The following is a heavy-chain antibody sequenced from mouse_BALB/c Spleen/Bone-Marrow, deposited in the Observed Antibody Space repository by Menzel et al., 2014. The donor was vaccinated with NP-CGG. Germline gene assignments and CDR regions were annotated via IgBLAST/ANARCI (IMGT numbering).Heavy chain of an antibody. V-gene: IGHV14-3*02. Sequence: VQLQQSGAGLVKPGASVKLSCTASGFNIKDTYMHWVKQRPEQGLEWIGRIDPANGNTKYDPKFQGEATITADTSSNTAYLQLSSLTSEDTAVYYCANYDYGWYFDVWGAGTTVTVSS. D-gene: IGHD2-4*01. J-gene: IGHJ1*01. CDR3: ANYDYGWYFDV. CDR1: GFNIKDTY. CDR2: IDPANGNT.